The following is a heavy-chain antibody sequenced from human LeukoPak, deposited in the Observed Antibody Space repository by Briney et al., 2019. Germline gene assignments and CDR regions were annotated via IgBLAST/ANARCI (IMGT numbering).Heavy chain of an antibody. CDR1: GFTVSSNY. CDR2: IYSGGST. D-gene: IGHD2-2*01. Sequence: GGSLRLSCAASGFTVSSNYMSWVRQAPGKGLEWVSVIYSGGSTYYADSVKGRFTISRDNSKNTLYLQMNSLRAEDTAVYYCASTRADNWFDPWGQGTLVTVSS. V-gene: IGHV3-53*05. CDR3: ASTRADNWFDP. J-gene: IGHJ5*02.